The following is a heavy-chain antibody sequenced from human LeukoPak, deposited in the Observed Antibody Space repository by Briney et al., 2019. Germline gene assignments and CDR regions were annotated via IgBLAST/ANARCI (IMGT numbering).Heavy chain of an antibody. CDR3: AKSSIMFAAGRLGSIDF. Sequence: GGPLTLSCAASGFAFNDFAMYWVRQAPGKGLDWVAVIWRDGSHRYYAHSIKGRFTISRDNSKNTLYLQMSSLRAEDTAVYYCAKSSIMFAAGRLGSIDFWGQGTLVTVSS. CDR2: IWRDGSHR. D-gene: IGHD1-26*01. J-gene: IGHJ4*02. V-gene: IGHV3-33*06. CDR1: GFAFNDFA.